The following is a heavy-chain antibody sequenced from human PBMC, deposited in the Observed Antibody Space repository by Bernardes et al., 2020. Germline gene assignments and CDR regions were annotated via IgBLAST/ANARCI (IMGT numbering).Heavy chain of an antibody. CDR1: GYSSATDW. D-gene: IGHD6-13*01. J-gene: IGHJ5*02. Sequence: GSPKVSHKGSGYSSATDWIACVPPMPGEALEWMGHIFPGDADTRYSPSFRSQVTISADKSITTAYLQWSSLKASDTAMYYCTAARSADWFEPWGQGTLVTVSS. V-gene: IGHV5-51*01. CDR2: IFPGDADT. CDR3: TAARSADWFEP.